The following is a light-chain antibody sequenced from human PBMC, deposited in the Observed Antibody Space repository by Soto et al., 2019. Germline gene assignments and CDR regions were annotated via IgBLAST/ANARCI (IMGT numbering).Light chain of an antibody. V-gene: IGLV2-14*01. J-gene: IGLJ1*01. CDR2: EVS. CDR1: SSDVGGYNF. Sequence: QSALTQPASVSGSPGQSITISCTGTSSDVGGYNFVSWYQQHPGEAPKLIIYEVSNRPSGASYRFSGSKSGNTASLTISGLQAGDEADYYCSSYSSSSPYVFGTGTKVTVL. CDR3: SSYSSSSPYV.